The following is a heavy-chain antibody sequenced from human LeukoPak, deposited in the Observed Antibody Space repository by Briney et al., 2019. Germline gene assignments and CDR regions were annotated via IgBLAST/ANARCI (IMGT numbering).Heavy chain of an antibody. CDR1: GFTFSSYA. CDR2: ISGSGGST. D-gene: IGHD3-16*01. Sequence: PGGSLRLSCAASGFTFSSYAMSWVRQAPGKGLEWVSAISGSGGSTYYADSVKGRFTTSRDNSKNTLYLQMNSLRAEDTAVYYCAKDHIFGEVKPYYFDYWGQGTLVTVSS. J-gene: IGHJ4*02. V-gene: IGHV3-23*01. CDR3: AKDHIFGEVKPYYFDY.